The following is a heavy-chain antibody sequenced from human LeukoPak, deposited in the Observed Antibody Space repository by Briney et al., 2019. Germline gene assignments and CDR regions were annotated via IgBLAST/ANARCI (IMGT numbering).Heavy chain of an antibody. CDR1: GYTFTSYD. V-gene: IGHV1-8*01. Sequence: ASVKVSCKASGYTFTSYDINWVRQATGQGLEWMGWMNPNSGNTGYAQKFQGRVTMTRNTSISTAYMELSSLRSEDTAVYYCARAKKQILAYGMTSGAKGPRSPSP. D-gene: IGHD3-3*01. CDR3: ARAKKQILAYGMTS. CDR2: MNPNSGNT. J-gene: IGHJ6*02.